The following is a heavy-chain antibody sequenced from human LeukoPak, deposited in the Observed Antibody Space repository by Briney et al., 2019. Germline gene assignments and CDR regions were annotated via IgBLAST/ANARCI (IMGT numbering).Heavy chain of an antibody. D-gene: IGHD3-22*01. Sequence: SETLSPTCTVSGGSVSSGSYYWSWIRQPPGKGLEWIGFIYYSGSTNYNPSLKSRVTISVDTSKNQFSLKLSSVTAADTAVYYCARERVNYYMDVWGKGTTVTVSS. V-gene: IGHV4-61*01. J-gene: IGHJ6*03. CDR2: IYYSGST. CDR3: ARERVNYYMDV. CDR1: GGSVSSGSYY.